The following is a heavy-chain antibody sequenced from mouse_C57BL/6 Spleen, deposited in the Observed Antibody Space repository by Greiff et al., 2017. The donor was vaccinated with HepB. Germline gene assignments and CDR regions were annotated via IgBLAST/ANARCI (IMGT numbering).Heavy chain of an antibody. D-gene: IGHD1-1*01. Sequence: QVQLQQPGAELVKPGASVKLSCKASGYTFTSYWMHWVKQRPGQGLEWIGMIHPNSGSTNYNEKFKSKATLTVDKSSSTAYMQLSSLTSEDSAVYYCARGGLGSSSWYFDVWGTGTTVTVSS. J-gene: IGHJ1*03. CDR1: GYTFTSYW. V-gene: IGHV1-64*01. CDR2: IHPNSGST. CDR3: ARGGLGSSSWYFDV.